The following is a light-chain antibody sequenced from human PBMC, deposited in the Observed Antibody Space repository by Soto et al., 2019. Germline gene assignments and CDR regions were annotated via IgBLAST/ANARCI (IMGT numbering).Light chain of an antibody. V-gene: IGLV2-14*01. Sequence: QSALTQPASVSGSAGQSITISCTGTSSDVGAYNSISWYQQHPGKAPKLIIYEVINRPSGVSNRFSGSKSGNTASLTISGLQPEDEADYYCSSYTSIITVVFGGGTKVTVL. J-gene: IGLJ2*01. CDR1: SSDVGAYNS. CDR2: EVI. CDR3: SSYTSIITVV.